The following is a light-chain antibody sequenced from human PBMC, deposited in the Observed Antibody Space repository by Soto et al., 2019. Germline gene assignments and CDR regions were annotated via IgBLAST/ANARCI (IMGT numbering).Light chain of an antibody. J-gene: IGKJ3*01. CDR2: GAS. CDR1: QAFSRY. V-gene: IGKV1-9*01. Sequence: QLTQSPSSLSASLGARVTITCRASQAFSRYLAWYQQRAGKAPKLLIYGASTLQSGVPSRFSGSGSGTEFTLTISSLQPEDFATYHCQQLQRTPFTFGPGTTVDV. CDR3: QQLQRTPFT.